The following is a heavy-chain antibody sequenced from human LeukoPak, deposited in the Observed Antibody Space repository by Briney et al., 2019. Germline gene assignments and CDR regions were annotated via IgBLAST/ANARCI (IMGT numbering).Heavy chain of an antibody. CDR2: LYHSGST. V-gene: IGHV4-39*01. CDR3: ARHALGTVTDPSFDY. CDR1: GGSIRPPGYY. D-gene: IGHD2-21*02. Sequence: SETLSLTCTVCGGSIRPPGYYWGWIREPPGEGVEWIGSLYHSGSTYYKPSLKNRSTISVDKSKNQCSLNLTSVTAADTAVYYCARHALGTVTDPSFDYWGQGTLVTVSS. J-gene: IGHJ4*02.